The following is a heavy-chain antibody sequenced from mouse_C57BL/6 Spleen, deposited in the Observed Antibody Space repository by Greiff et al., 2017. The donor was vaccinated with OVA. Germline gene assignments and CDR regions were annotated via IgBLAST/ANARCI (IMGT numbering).Heavy chain of an antibody. CDR2: ISYDGSN. D-gene: IGHD2-1*01. CDR3: ARAGGNYLFAY. J-gene: IGHJ3*01. V-gene: IGHV3-6*01. CDR1: GYSITSGYY. Sequence: EVKVEESGPGLVKPSQSLSLTCSVTGYSITSGYYWNWIRQFPGNKLEWMGYISYDGSNNYNPSLKNRISITRDTSKNQFFLKLNSVTTEDTATYYCARAGGNYLFAYWGQGTLVTVSA.